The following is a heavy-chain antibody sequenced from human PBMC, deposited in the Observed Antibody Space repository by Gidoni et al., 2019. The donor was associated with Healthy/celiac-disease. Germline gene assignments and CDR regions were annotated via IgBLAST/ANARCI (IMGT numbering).Heavy chain of an antibody. J-gene: IGHJ3*02. CDR3: AKEKYYYDSSGYSGAFDI. Sequence: EVQLLESGGGLVQPGGSLRLSCAASGFTFSSYAMSWVRQAPGKGLEWVSAISGSGGSTYYADSVKGRFTISRDNSKNTLYLQMNSLRAEDTAVYYCAKEKYYYDSSGYSGAFDIWDQGTMVTVSS. V-gene: IGHV3-23*01. CDR2: ISGSGGST. CDR1: GFTFSSYA. D-gene: IGHD3-22*01.